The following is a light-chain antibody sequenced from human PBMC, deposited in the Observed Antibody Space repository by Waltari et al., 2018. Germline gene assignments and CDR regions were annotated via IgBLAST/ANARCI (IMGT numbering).Light chain of an antibody. J-gene: IGKJ3*01. CDR3: QQAKSFPLT. CDR1: QGISSS. Sequence: TCRASQGISSSLAWYQQKPGEVPNPLIFSASSLQSGVPSRFSGSGSGTDFTLTISSLQPEDSATYYCQQAKSFPLTFGPGTKVDIK. CDR2: SAS. V-gene: IGKV1-12*01.